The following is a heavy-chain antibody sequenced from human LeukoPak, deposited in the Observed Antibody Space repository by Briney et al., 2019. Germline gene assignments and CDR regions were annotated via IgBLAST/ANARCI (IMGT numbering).Heavy chain of an antibody. Sequence: SETLSLTCTVSGGSISSYYWSWIRQPPGKGLEWIGYIYYSGSTNYNPSLKSRVTISVDTSKNQFSLKLSSVAAADTAVYYCARDSSSYYYYYYTDVWGKGTTVTVSS. CDR3: ARDSSSYYYYYYTDV. CDR2: IYYSGST. V-gene: IGHV4-59*01. CDR1: GGSISSYY. J-gene: IGHJ6*03.